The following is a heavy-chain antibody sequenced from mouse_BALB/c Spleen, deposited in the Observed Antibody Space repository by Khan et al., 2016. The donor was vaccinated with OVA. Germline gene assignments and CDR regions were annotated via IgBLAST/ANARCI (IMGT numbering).Heavy chain of an antibody. Sequence: QVRLQQSGAELARPGASVKLSCKASGYTFTDYYINWVKLRTGQGLEWIGEISPGSGDTYYNERFKGKATLTADKSSSTAYMQLSSLTSEASAVXFCARRNYFGYTFAYWGQGTLVTVSA. CDR1: GYTFTDYY. D-gene: IGHD1-2*01. J-gene: IGHJ3*01. CDR3: ARRNYFGYTFAY. V-gene: IGHV1-77*01. CDR2: ISPGSGDT.